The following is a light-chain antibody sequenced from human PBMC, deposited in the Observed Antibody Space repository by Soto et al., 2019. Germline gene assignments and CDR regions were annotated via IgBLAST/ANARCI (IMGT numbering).Light chain of an antibody. CDR3: SSHTTSSTHWV. V-gene: IGLV2-14*01. J-gene: IGLJ3*02. Sequence: QSVLTQPASVSGSPGQSITISCTGTSSDVGGYNYVSWYQQHPGKAPKLMIYEVSNRPSGVSNRFSGSKSGNTASLTISGLQAEDEADYYCSSHTTSSTHWVFGGGTKLTVL. CDR2: EVS. CDR1: SSDVGGYNY.